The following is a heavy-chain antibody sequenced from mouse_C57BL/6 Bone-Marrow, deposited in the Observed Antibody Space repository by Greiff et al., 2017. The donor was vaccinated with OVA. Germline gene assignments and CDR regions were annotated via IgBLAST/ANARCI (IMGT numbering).Heavy chain of an antibody. CDR1: GYTFTDYN. J-gene: IGHJ4*01. V-gene: IGHV1-18*01. Sequence: EVQLQQSGPELMKPGASVKIPCKASGYTFTDYNMDWVKQSHGKSLEWIGDINPNNGGTIYNQKFKGKATLTVDKSSSTAYMELRSLTSEDTAVYYCASLLYYGSLYAMDYWGQGTSVTVSS. CDR3: ASLLYYGSLYAMDY. CDR2: INPNNGGT. D-gene: IGHD1-1*01.